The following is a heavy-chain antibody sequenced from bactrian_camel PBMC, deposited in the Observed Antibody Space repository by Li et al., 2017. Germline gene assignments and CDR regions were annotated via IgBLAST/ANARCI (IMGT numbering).Heavy chain of an antibody. CDR1: GLIFSICG. Sequence: HVQLVESGGGSVQAGGSLKLSCVADGLIFSICGMGWWRQAPGRERELVSAIVSQRDTYYGDSVKGRFTISRDQNTVYLQMNSLKPEDTAMYYCNTGKFPRGGTCCGSDECVNWGQGTQVTVS. CDR2: IVSQRDT. CDR3: NTGKFPRGGTCCGSDECVN. D-gene: IGHD7*01. J-gene: IGHJ4*01. V-gene: IGHV3S53*01.